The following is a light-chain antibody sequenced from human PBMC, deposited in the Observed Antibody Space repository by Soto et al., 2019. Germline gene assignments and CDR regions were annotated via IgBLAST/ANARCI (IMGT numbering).Light chain of an antibody. CDR3: QSYDSSLSGSKV. CDR2: GNS. CDR1: SSNIGSNT. J-gene: IGLJ2*01. V-gene: IGLV1-40*01. Sequence: QSVLTQPPSASGTPGQKVTISCSGSSSNIGSNTVTWYQHLPGTAPKLLIYGNSNRPSGVPDRFSGSKSGTSASLAITGLQAEDEADYYCQSYDSSLSGSKVFGGGTKLTVL.